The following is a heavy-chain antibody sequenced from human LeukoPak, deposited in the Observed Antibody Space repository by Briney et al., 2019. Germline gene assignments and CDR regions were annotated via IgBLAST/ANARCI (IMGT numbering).Heavy chain of an antibody. J-gene: IGHJ4*02. D-gene: IGHD5-12*01. CDR2: IYNSGST. CDR1: GGSISSNY. Sequence: PSETLSLTCTVSGGSISSNYWSWIRQPAGKGLVWIGRIYNSGSTNYNTNYNPSLSSRATMSVDTSKKQFSLKLNSVTAADTAVYYCARDHASGYGGFDYWGQGTLVTVSS. CDR3: ARDHASGYGGFDY. V-gene: IGHV4-4*07.